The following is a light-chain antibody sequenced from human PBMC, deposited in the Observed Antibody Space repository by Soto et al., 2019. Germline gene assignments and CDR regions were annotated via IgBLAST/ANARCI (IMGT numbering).Light chain of an antibody. J-gene: IGKJ5*01. CDR2: GAS. Sequence: EIVLTQSQGTLSLSPGESATLSCRAIQSVSSSYLAWYQQKPGQAPRVLIYGASTRATGIPARFSGSGSGTEFTLTISSLQSEDFAVYYCQQRGDWPPITFGQGTRLEIK. CDR1: QSVSSSY. V-gene: IGKV3D-20*02. CDR3: QQRGDWPPIT.